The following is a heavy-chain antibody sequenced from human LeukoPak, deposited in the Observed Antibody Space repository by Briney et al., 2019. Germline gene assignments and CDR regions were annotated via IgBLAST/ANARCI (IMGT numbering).Heavy chain of an antibody. CDR2: ISAYNGNT. CDR3: AATVVTPDAFDI. CDR1: GYTFTSYG. Sequence: ASVKVSCKASGYTFTSYGISWVRQAPGQGLEWMGWISAYNGNTNYAQKLQGRVTMTTDTSTSTAYMELRSLRSDDTAVYYCAATVVTPDAFDIWGQGTMVTVSS. V-gene: IGHV1-18*01. J-gene: IGHJ3*02. D-gene: IGHD4-23*01.